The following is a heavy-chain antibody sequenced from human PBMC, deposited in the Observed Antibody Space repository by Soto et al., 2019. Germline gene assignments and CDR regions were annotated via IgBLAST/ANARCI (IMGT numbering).Heavy chain of an antibody. Sequence: TCTVSGGSISSGGYYWSWIRQHPGKGLEWIGFIYYSGYTYYNPSLKSRVSISVDTSKNQFSLKLSSVTAADTAVYYCARVLGYCTGGNCYPDYWGQGTLVTVSS. CDR3: ARVLGYCTGGNCYPDY. D-gene: IGHD2-15*01. J-gene: IGHJ4*02. CDR2: IYYSGYT. CDR1: GGSISSGGYY. V-gene: IGHV4-31*03.